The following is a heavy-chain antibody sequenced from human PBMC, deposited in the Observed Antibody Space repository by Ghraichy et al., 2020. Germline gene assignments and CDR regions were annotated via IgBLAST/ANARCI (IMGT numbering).Heavy chain of an antibody. V-gene: IGHV3-23*01. CDR2: INGNGGRP. CDR1: GFPFSTYG. Sequence: GGSLRLSCAASGFPFSTYGMSWVRQAPGKGLEWVSSINGNGGRPHSADYPKGRFTISKDNLKNTVYLQMNSLRVVDTAIYYCAKVSWGFCSGGSCYSPLDPWGQGTLVAVSS. J-gene: IGHJ5*02. CDR3: AKVSWGFCSGGSCYSPLDP. D-gene: IGHD2-15*01.